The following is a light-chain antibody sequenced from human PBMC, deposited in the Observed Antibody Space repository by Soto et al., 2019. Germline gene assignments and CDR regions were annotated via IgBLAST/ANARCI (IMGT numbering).Light chain of an antibody. CDR1: XXXXGAGYD. Sequence: QSVLTQPPSVSGAXGXRXXXXXXXXXXXXGAGYDVHWYQQLPGTAPKLLIYGNSNRPSGVPDRFSGSKSGTSASLAITGLQAEDEADYYCQSYDSSLSAVVFGGGTKLTVL. V-gene: IGLV1-40*01. J-gene: IGLJ2*01. CDR2: GNS. CDR3: QSYDSSLSAVV.